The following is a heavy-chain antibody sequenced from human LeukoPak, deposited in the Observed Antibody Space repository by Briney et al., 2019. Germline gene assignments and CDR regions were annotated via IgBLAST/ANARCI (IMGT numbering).Heavy chain of an antibody. J-gene: IGHJ3*02. Sequence: GGSLRLSCAASGFTFDDYTMHWVRQAPGKGLEWVAVISYDGSNKYYADSVKGRFTISRDNSKNTLYLQMNSLRAEDTAVYYCAREGDDDAFDIWGQGTMVTVSS. V-gene: IGHV3-30-3*01. CDR1: GFTFDDYT. CDR2: ISYDGSNK. CDR3: AREGDDDAFDI. D-gene: IGHD5-24*01.